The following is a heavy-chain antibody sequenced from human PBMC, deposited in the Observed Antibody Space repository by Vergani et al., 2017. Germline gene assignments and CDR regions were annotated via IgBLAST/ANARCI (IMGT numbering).Heavy chain of an antibody. J-gene: IGHJ4*02. CDR2: INDGNGNT. Sequence: QVQLVQSGAEVKKPGASVKVSCKASGYTFTRYAMHWVRQAPGQRLEWMGWINDGNGNTKYSQKFQGRVTITRDTSGSTAYMELSSLSSEDTAVYYCASPHDFWSGSLGYWGQGRLVSVSS. CDR1: GYTFTRYA. V-gene: IGHV1-3*01. CDR3: ASPHDFWSGSLGY. D-gene: IGHD3-3*01.